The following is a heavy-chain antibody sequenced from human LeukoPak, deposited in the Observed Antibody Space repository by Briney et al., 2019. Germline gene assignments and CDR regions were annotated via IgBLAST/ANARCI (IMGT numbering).Heavy chain of an antibody. D-gene: IGHD6-13*01. CDR2: IIPIFGTT. V-gene: IGHV1-69*06. CDR1: GGTFTSHT. CDR3: ARVFSSMYYYMDV. Sequence: SVKVSCKASGGTFTSHTITWVRQAPGQGLEWMGGIIPIFGTTNYAQRFQGRVTIIADKYTTTAYMELSSLRSEDTAVYYCARVFSSMYYYMDVWGKGATVTISS. J-gene: IGHJ6*03.